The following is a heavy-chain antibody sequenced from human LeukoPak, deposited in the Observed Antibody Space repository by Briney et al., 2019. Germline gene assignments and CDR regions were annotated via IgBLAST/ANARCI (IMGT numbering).Heavy chain of an antibody. J-gene: IGHJ4*02. Sequence: SVKVSCKASGGTFTSYAISWVRQAPGQGLEWMGWIIPIFGIANYAQKFQGRVTITADKSTSTAYMELSSLRSEDTAVYYCARAPELYDSSGYLAYWGQGTLVTVSS. CDR3: ARAPELYDSSGYLAY. CDR2: IIPIFGIA. CDR1: GGTFTSYA. V-gene: IGHV1-69*17. D-gene: IGHD3-22*01.